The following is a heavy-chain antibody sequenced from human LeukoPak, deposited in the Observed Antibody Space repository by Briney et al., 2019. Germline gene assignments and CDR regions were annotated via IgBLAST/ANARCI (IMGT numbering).Heavy chain of an antibody. CDR1: GLTFSSKY. CDR3: AGEVYRPW. CDR2: IFSGGTT. D-gene: IGHD2-8*01. Sequence: GGSLRLSCAASGLTFSSKYMSWVRQAPGKGLEWVSVIFSGGTTNYVESVKGRFTIYRDSSKNTLFLQMNSLRAEDTAVYYCAGEVYRPWWGQGILVTVSS. J-gene: IGHJ4*02. V-gene: IGHV3-66*01.